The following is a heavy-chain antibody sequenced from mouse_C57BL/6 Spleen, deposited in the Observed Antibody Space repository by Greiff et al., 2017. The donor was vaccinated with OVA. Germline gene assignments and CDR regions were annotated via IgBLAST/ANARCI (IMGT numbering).Heavy chain of an antibody. CDR2: INPSSGYT. Sequence: QVQLQQSGAELAKPGASVKLSCKASGYTFTSYWMHWVKQRPGQGLEWIGSINPSSGYTNSTQKFKDKATLTADKTSSTAYMQLSSLTSEDAAVYYCARSNFVYWGQGTTLTVSS. J-gene: IGHJ2*01. CDR3: ARSNFVY. CDR1: GYTFTSYW. V-gene: IGHV1-7*01.